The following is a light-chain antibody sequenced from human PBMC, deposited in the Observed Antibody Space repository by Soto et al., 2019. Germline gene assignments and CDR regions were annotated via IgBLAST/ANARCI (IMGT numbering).Light chain of an antibody. Sequence: PGERATLPCRASQSVSSSYLAWYQQKPGQAPRLLIYGASSRATGIPDRFSGSGSGTDFTLTISRLEPGDFAVYYCQQYGTSRWTFGQGTKVEIK. J-gene: IGKJ1*01. V-gene: IGKV3-20*01. CDR1: QSVSSSY. CDR2: GAS. CDR3: QQYGTSRWT.